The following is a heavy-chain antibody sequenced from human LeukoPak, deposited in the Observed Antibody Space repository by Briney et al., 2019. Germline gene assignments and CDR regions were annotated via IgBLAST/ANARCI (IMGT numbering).Heavy chain of an antibody. V-gene: IGHV4-59*01. J-gene: IGHJ3*02. Sequence: SETLSLTCTVSGGAISSDYWSWVRQPPGKGLGWIGYIYYSGSTNYNPSLKSRVNISVDASKNQFSLKLSSVPAAHTAVYYCAREYCSGGSCWGGAFDIWGQGKMVTVSS. D-gene: IGHD2-15*01. CDR1: GGAISSDY. CDR3: AREYCSGGSCWGGAFDI. CDR2: IYYSGST.